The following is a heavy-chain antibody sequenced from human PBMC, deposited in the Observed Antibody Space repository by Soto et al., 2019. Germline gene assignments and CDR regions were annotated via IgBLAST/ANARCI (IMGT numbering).Heavy chain of an antibody. D-gene: IGHD3-10*01. Sequence: QVQLQESGPGLVKPSQTLSLTCTVSGGSISSGGYYWSWIRQHPGKGLEWIGYIYYSGSTYYNPSLRSRVTISVDTSKNQFSLKLSSVTAADTAVYYCARDFGRFGELFWFDPWRQGTLVTVSS. V-gene: IGHV4-31*03. J-gene: IGHJ5*02. CDR3: ARDFGRFGELFWFDP. CDR1: GGSISSGGYY. CDR2: IYYSGST.